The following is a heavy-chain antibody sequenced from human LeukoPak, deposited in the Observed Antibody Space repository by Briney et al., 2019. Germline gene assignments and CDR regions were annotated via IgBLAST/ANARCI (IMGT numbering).Heavy chain of an antibody. CDR2: IYHSGST. V-gene: IGHV4-30-2*01. Sequence: SQTLSLICAVSGGSISSGGYSWSWIRQPPGMGLEWIGYIYHSGSTYYNPSLKSRVTISVDRSKNQFSLKLSSVTAADTAVYYCARAVGYCTNGVCSYFDYWGQGTLVTVSS. D-gene: IGHD2-8*01. J-gene: IGHJ4*02. CDR1: GGSISSGGYS. CDR3: ARAVGYCTNGVCSYFDY.